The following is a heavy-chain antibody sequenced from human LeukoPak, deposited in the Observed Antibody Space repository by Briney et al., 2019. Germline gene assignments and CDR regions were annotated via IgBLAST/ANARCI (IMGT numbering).Heavy chain of an antibody. CDR2: IYSGGNT. V-gene: IGHV3-66*01. CDR1: GFTVSTYY. Sequence: PGGSLRLSCAASGFTVSTYYMSWVRQAPGKGLEWVSIIYSGGNTYYADSVKGRFTISKDNAKRKLYLQMNSLRAEDTAVYYCTRAGQWTYGFQDYGGEGTLVTVPS. J-gene: IGHJ4*02. CDR3: TRAGQWTYGFQDY. D-gene: IGHD3-10*01.